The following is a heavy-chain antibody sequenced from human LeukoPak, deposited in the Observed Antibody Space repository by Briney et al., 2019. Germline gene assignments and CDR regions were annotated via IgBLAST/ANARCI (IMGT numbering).Heavy chain of an antibody. J-gene: IGHJ4*02. Sequence: PGGSLRLSCVVSGFTVSSNYLNWVRQAPGKGLEWVSLLYSAGNTFYADSVKGRFTISRDNSKNTFFLQMNSLRAEDTAVYYCAKVQHADFNMNFDSWGQGTLVTVSS. V-gene: IGHV3-66*01. D-gene: IGHD2-2*01. CDR1: GFTVSSNY. CDR3: AKVQHADFNMNFDS. CDR2: LYSAGNT.